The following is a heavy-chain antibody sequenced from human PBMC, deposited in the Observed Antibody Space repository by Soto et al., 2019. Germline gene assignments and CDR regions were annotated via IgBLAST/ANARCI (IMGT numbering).Heavy chain of an antibody. Sequence: ASVKVSCKAYGYTFTSYDINWVRQATGQGLEWMGWMNPNSGNTGYAQKFQGRVTMTMNTSISTAYMELSSLRSEDTAVYYCARTLGGSAPIQYYYYYYGMDILGQRTTVTVSS. V-gene: IGHV1-8*01. D-gene: IGHD2-15*01. J-gene: IGHJ6*02. CDR3: ARTLGGSAPIQYYYYYYGMDI. CDR1: GYTFTSYD. CDR2: MNPNSGNT.